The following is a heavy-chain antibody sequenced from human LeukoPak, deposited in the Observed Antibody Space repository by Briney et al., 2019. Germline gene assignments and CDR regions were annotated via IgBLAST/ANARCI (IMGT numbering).Heavy chain of an antibody. V-gene: IGHV3-23*01. CDR1: GFTFSSYA. J-gene: IGHJ4*02. CDR2: ISGSGGST. Sequence: GGSLRLSCAASGFTFSSYAMSWVRQAPGKGLEWVSAISGSGGSTYYADSVKGRFTISRDNSKNTLYLQMNSLRAEDTAVYYCATTHPYGGYQNPFDYWGQGTLVTVSS. CDR3: ATTHPYGGYQNPFDY. D-gene: IGHD5-12*01.